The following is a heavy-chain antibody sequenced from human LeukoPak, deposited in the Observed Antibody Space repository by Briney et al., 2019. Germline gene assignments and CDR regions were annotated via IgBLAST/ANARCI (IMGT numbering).Heavy chain of an antibody. J-gene: IGHJ6*02. V-gene: IGHV3-7*02. D-gene: IGHD2-2*01. Sequence: PGGSLRLSCAASGFTFSRYWMNWVRQAPGKGLEWVASIKEDGSGKFYVDSVKGRFTISRDNAKNSLFLQMNSLRVEDTAVYHCARGDEYCSSTSCYAGPSYGLDVWGQGTTVTVSS. CDR2: IKEDGSGK. CDR3: ARGDEYCSSTSCYAGPSYGLDV. CDR1: GFTFSRYW.